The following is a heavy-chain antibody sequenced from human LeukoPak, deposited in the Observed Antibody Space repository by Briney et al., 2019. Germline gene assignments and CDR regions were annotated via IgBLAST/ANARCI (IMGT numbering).Heavy chain of an antibody. CDR3: ARGDHYYYDSRPYYYFAF. V-gene: IGHV3-7*03. CDR2: IKQDGNEK. J-gene: IGHJ4*02. CDR1: GFTFSSYW. D-gene: IGHD3-22*01. Sequence: GGSLRLSCAASGFTFSSYWMSWVRQAPGKGLEWVANIKQDGNEKYHVDSVQGRFTISRDNAKNSLYLQMNSLRAEDTALYYCARGDHYYYDSRPYYYFAFWGQGTLVTVSS.